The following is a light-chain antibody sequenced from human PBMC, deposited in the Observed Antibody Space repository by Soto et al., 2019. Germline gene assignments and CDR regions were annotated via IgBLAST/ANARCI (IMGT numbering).Light chain of an antibody. CDR2: AAS. CDR3: QQSHASPPYS. CDR1: QSISNF. Sequence: DIQMTQSPSSLSASVGDRVTITCRASQSISNFLHWYQQKPGKVPKLLIYAASSLQSGVPSRFSGSGSGTDFTLTISSPQPEDFATYYCQQSHASPPYSFGQGTKLEI. J-gene: IGKJ2*03. V-gene: IGKV1-39*01.